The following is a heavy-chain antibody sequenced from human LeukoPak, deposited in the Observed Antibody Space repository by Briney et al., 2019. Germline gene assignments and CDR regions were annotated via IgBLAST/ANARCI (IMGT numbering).Heavy chain of an antibody. CDR1: GFTFSTYW. J-gene: IGHJ6*04. CDR2: INTDGSST. D-gene: IGHD2-2*01. V-gene: IGHV3-74*01. CDR3: AFSAASRQTYYGMDV. Sequence: GGSLRLSGAASGFTFSTYWMHWVRQAPGKGLVWVSRINTDGSSTAYADSVKGRFTVSRDNAKNTLYLQMNSLRAEDTAVYYCAFSAASRQTYYGMDVWGKGTTVTVSS.